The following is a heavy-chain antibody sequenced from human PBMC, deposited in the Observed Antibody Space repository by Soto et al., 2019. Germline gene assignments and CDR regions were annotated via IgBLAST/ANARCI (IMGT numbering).Heavy chain of an antibody. CDR3: AHRPHLAYCGGECDAFDI. J-gene: IGHJ3*02. Sequence: QITLKESGPTLVQPTQTLTLTCTFSGFSLSTSGVGVGWIRQPPGKALEWLALLYWDDDKRYSPSLKSRLTITKDTSKHLVVLKMTNMDPVDTATYYCAHRPHLAYCGGECDAFDIWGQGTMVTVSS. V-gene: IGHV2-5*02. D-gene: IGHD2-21*01. CDR2: LYWDDDK. CDR1: GFSLSTSGVG.